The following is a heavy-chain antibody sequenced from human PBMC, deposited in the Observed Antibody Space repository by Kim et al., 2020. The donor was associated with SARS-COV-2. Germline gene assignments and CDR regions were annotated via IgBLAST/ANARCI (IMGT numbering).Heavy chain of an antibody. CDR3: ARANGGNYYYGMDV. D-gene: IGHD2-15*01. CDR2: ISYDGSNK. V-gene: IGHV3-30*04. Sequence: GGSLRLSCAASGFNFSSYAMHWVRQAPGKGLEWVAVISYDGSNKYYADSVKGRFTISRDNSKNTLYLQMNSLRAEDTAVYYCARANGGNYYYGMDVWGQGTTVTVSS. CDR1: GFNFSSYA. J-gene: IGHJ6*02.